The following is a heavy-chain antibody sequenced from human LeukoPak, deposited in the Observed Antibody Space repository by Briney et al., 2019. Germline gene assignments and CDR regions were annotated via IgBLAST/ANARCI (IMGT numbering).Heavy chain of an antibody. D-gene: IGHD3-22*01. J-gene: IGHJ3*02. CDR2: IYYSGST. Sequence: PSETLSLTCTVSGGSISSYYWSWIRQPPGKGLEWIGYIYYSGSTNYNPSLKSQVTISVDTSKNQFSLKLSSVTAADTAVYYCAREEMGYYDSSGYYPDAFDIWGQGTMVTVSS. V-gene: IGHV4-59*01. CDR1: GGSISSYY. CDR3: AREEMGYYDSSGYYPDAFDI.